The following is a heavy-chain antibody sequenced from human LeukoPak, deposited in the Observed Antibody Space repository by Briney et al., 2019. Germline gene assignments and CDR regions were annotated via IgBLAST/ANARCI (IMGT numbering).Heavy chain of an antibody. J-gene: IGHJ2*01. CDR2: IFYSGRT. CDR1: GXSMTNYY. D-gene: IGHD2-15*01. CDR3: ARPARYCSSGSCYPDWYFDL. Sequence: SETLSLTCIFSGXSMTNYYWNWIRQPPGKGLEWIGYIFYSGRTNYNPSLKSRVTMSVDTSKKQFTLNLTSVTAADTAVYYCARPARYCSSGSCYPDWYFDLWGRGTLVTVSS. V-gene: IGHV4-59*08.